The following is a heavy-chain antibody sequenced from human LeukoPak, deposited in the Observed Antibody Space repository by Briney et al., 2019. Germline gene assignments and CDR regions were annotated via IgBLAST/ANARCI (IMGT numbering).Heavy chain of an antibody. D-gene: IGHD1-26*01. CDR3: ARWELSGEGRYFDY. CDR2: INSNTGDT. CDR1: GYTFTAYY. Sequence: ASVKVSCKASGYTFTAYYLHWVRQAPGQGLEWMGWINSNTGDTGYAQKFQDWVTMTRDTSISTLCMELKRLKSDDTAVYYCARWELSGEGRYFDYWGQGTLVTVSS. V-gene: IGHV1-2*04. J-gene: IGHJ4*02.